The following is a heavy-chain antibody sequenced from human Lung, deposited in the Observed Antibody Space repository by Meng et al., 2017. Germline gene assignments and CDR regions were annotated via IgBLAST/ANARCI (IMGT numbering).Heavy chain of an antibody. D-gene: IGHD6-13*01. J-gene: IGHJ4*02. CDR3: ARDEDISAAGKLFGDY. CDR2: INPKSGDT. V-gene: IGHV1-2*06. CDR1: GSTFPDYW. Sequence: VLMVESGAEVQTPGAAVKVSFKAFGSTFPDYWLHWVRRAHGKGLVWMGRINPKSGDTHYAQRFQGRVTMPGDTSISTAYMELSGLRSDDTAMYYCARDEDISAAGKLFGDYWGQGPLVTVSS.